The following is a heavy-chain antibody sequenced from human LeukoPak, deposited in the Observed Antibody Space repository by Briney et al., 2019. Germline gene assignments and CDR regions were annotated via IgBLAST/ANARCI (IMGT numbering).Heavy chain of an antibody. CDR3: ARTSRSGYDQSAFFDY. J-gene: IGHJ4*02. V-gene: IGHV4-4*07. D-gene: IGHD5-12*01. Sequence: KPSETLSLTCTVSGGSISSYYWSWIRQPAGKGLEWIGRIYTSGSTNYNPSLKSRVTMSVDTSKNQFSLKLSSVTAADTAVYYCARTSRSGYDQSAFFDYWGQGTLVTVSS. CDR2: IYTSGST. CDR1: GGSISSYY.